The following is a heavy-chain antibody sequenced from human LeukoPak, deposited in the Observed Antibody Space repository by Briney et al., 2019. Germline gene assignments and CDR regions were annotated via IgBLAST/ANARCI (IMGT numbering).Heavy chain of an antibody. CDR3: ARVIFRGLFQGRYFDY. V-gene: IGHV3-23*01. D-gene: IGHD3-16*01. CDR2: ISGGGDNT. CDR1: GFSFNTYA. J-gene: IGHJ4*02. Sequence: GGSLRLSCAASGFSFNTYAMSWVRQAPGEGLEWVSAISGGGDNTYNADSVKGRFTISRDNSKNTVYLQMNSLRADDTAVYYCARVIFRGLFQGRYFDYWGQGTLVTVSS.